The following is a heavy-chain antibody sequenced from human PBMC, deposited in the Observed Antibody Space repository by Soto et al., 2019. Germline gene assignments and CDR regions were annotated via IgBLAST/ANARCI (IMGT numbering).Heavy chain of an antibody. CDR2: IYYSGST. J-gene: IGHJ4*02. Sequence: SETLSLTCTVSGGSISSYYWSWIRQPPGKGLEWIGYIYYSGSTNYNPSLKSRVTISEDTSKNQFSLKLSSVTAADTAVYYCARQAYLYDSSGYYYDYWGQGTLVTVSS. CDR1: GGSISSYY. V-gene: IGHV4-59*08. D-gene: IGHD3-22*01. CDR3: ARQAYLYDSSGYYYDY.